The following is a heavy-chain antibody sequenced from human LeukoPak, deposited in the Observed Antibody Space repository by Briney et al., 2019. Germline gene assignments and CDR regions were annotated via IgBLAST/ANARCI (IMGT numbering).Heavy chain of an antibody. Sequence: PSETLSLTCAVYGGSFSGYYWSWLRQPPGKGLEWIGEINHSGSTNYNPSLKSRVTISVDTSKNQFSLKLSSVTAADTAVYYCARNLRYCSSTSCYLYYYGMDVWGKGTTVTVSS. D-gene: IGHD2-2*01. CDR1: GGSFSGYY. J-gene: IGHJ6*04. CDR2: INHSGST. V-gene: IGHV4-34*01. CDR3: ARNLRYCSSTSCYLYYYGMDV.